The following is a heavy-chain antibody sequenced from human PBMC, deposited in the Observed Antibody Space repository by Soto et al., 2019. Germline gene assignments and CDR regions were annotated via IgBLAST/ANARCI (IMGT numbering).Heavy chain of an antibody. Sequence: SVEISSKAPGYPFTGHYIHWVRQAPEQGPEWMGEIGPESGATRYAQKFQGRVTMTRDMSITTVYMELNNLSPDDTAVYYCGRGRSGQIVVFYWGQGTPVTVPQ. CDR1: GYPFTGHY. CDR3: GRGRSGQIVVFY. J-gene: IGHJ4*02. V-gene: IGHV1-2*02. D-gene: IGHD5-12*01. CDR2: IGPESGAT.